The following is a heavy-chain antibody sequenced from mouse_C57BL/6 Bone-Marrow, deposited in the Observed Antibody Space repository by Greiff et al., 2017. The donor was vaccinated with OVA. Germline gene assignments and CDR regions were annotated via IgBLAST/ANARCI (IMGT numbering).Heavy chain of an antibody. J-gene: IGHJ2*01. CDR1: GFSLTSYG. D-gene: IGHD3-2*02. CDR3: ARKPETAQATGFDY. V-gene: IGHV2-2*01. Sequence: VKLVESGPGLVQPSQSLSITCTVSGFSLTSYGVHWVRQSPGKGLEWLGVIWSGGSTDYNAAFISRLSISKDNSKSQVFFKMNSLQADDTAIYYCARKPETAQATGFDYWGQGTTLTVSS. CDR2: IWSGGST.